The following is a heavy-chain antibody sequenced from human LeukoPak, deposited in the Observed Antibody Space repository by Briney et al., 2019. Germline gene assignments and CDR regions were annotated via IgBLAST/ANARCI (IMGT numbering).Heavy chain of an antibody. CDR3: ARDQTTVSTDLDY. CDR2: IWYDGSNK. D-gene: IGHD4-17*01. V-gene: IGHV3-33*01. Sequence: PGRSLRLSCAASGFTFSSYGMHWVRQAPGKGLEWVAVIWYDGSNKYYADSVKGRFTISRDNSKNTLYLQMNSLRAEDTAAYYCARDQTTVSTDLDYWGQGTLVTVSS. CDR1: GFTFSSYG. J-gene: IGHJ4*02.